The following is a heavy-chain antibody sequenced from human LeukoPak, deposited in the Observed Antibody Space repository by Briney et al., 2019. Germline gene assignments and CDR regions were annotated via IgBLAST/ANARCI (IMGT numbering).Heavy chain of an antibody. CDR1: GYTFTGYY. V-gene: IGHV1-46*01. CDR2: INPSGGST. Sequence: GASVKVSCKASGYTFTGYYMHWVRQAPGQGLEWMGIINPSGGSTSYAQKFQGRVTMTRDMSTSTVYMELSSLRSEDTAVYYCARDRSSYGFTDDYWGQGTLVTVSS. CDR3: ARDRSSYGFTDDY. J-gene: IGHJ4*02. D-gene: IGHD1-26*01.